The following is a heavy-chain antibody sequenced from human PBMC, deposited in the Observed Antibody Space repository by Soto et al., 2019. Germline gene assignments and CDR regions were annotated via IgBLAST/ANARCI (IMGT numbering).Heavy chain of an antibody. CDR1: GFTFSSYS. CDR3: ASYSWEGQQLVF. J-gene: IGHJ4*02. D-gene: IGHD6-13*01. CDR2: ISSSSSYI. V-gene: IGHV3-21*01. Sequence: KPGGSLRLSCAASGFTFSSYSMNWVRQAPGKGLEWVSSISSSSSYIYYADSVKGRFTISRDNAKNSLYLQMNSLRAEDTAVYYCASYSWEGQQLVFWGQGTLVTVSS.